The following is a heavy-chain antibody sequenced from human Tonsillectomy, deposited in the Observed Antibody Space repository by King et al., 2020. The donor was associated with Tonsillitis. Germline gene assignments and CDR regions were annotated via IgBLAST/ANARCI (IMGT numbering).Heavy chain of an antibody. CDR2: INPHSGGT. CDR3: ARGEVWVATRSLPSDY. CDR1: GYTFTDYY. J-gene: IGHJ4*02. D-gene: IGHD6-6*01. V-gene: IGHV1-2*02. Sequence: VQLVESGAEVKKPGASVKVSCKASGYTFTDYYVHWVRQAPGQGLEWMGWINPHSGGTNYAQKFQGRVTMTRDTSISTAYLELSGLGSDDTAVFYCARGEVWVATRSLPSDYWGQGTLITVSS.